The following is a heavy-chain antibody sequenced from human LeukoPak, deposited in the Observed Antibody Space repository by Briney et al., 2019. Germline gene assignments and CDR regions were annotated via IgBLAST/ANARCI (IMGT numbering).Heavy chain of an antibody. D-gene: IGHD2-2*01. CDR2: IKSKTDGGTT. CDR1: GFTFSNAW. V-gene: IGHV3-15*01. Sequence: PGGSLSLSCAASGFTFSNAWMSWVRQAPGKGLEWVGRIKSKTDGGTTDYAAPVKGRFTISRDDSKNTLYLQMNSLKTEDTAVYYCTTGVVVVPALGAFDIWGQGTMVTVSS. CDR3: TTGVVVVPALGAFDI. J-gene: IGHJ3*02.